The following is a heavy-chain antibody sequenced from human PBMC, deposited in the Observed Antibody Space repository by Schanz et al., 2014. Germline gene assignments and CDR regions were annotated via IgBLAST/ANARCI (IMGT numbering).Heavy chain of an antibody. CDR1: GFIFGSSV. CDR3: AKVRYSSGWRGDYFDE. CDR2: IKSDGSST. Sequence: EVQLLESGGGLIQPGGSLRLSCAASGFIFGSSVMAWVRQAPGKGLEWVSGIKSDGSSTSYADSVKGRFTISRDNAKNTLYLQMNSLRAEDTAVYYCAKVRYSSGWRGDYFDEWGQGTLVTVSS. V-gene: IGHV3-74*02. J-gene: IGHJ4*02. D-gene: IGHD6-25*01.